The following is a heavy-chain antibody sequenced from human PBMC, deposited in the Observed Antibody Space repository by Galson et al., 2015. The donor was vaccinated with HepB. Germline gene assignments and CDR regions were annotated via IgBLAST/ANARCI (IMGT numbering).Heavy chain of an antibody. CDR1: GASTSSNTYY. V-gene: IGHV4-39*01. CDR2: IYYTGTT. CDR3: ARHVGESGSYGMDV. Sequence: ETLSLTCAVSGASTSSNTYYWSWIRQPPGRGLEWIGSIYYTGTTYYNPSLKSRVTISLDTSKNHFSLRLRSVTAADTAVYYCARHVGESGSYGMDVWGQGATVTVSS. J-gene: IGHJ6*02. D-gene: IGHD2-15*01.